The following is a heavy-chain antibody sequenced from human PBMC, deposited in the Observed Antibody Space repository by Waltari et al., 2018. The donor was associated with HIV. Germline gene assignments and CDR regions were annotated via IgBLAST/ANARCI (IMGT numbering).Heavy chain of an antibody. CDR3: AKATIPDFFYFDS. V-gene: IGHV3-23*01. J-gene: IGHJ4*02. D-gene: IGHD2-2*02. CDR2: ISGGAGSL. Sequence: EVQLLESGGGLTQPGGSLRLSCAASGFTFSSFVMSWVRQAPGKGLEWVSAISGGAGSLDYADSVKGRFTISRDNSKNTLYLQMNSLRGEDTAVYYCAKATIPDFFYFDSWGQGTLVTVSS. CDR1: GFTFSSFV.